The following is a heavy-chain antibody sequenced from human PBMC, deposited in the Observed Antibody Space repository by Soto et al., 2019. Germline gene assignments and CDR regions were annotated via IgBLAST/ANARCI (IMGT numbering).Heavy chain of an antibody. Sequence: ASVKVSCKASGYTFTSYDINWVRQATGQGLEWMGWMNPNSGNTGYAQKFQGRVTMTRNTSISTAYMELSSLRSEDTAVYYCARGRVVVAATLFDYWGQGTLVTVSS. CDR2: MNPNSGNT. J-gene: IGHJ4*02. CDR3: ARGRVVVAATLFDY. V-gene: IGHV1-8*01. D-gene: IGHD2-15*01. CDR1: GYTFTSYD.